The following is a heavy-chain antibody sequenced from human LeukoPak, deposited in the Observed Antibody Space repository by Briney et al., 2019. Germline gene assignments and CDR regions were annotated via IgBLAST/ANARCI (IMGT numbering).Heavy chain of an antibody. CDR2: ISHGGSEI. V-gene: IGHV3-7*01. CDR1: GFTFRTNW. CDR3: ATAVSVAGDS. D-gene: IGHD6-19*01. Sequence: PGGSLRLSCAASGFTFRTNWMSWFRQAPGKGLEWVAHISHGGSEIYYVDSVKGRFTISRDNAKTSLYLQMNSLRAEDTAVYYCATAVSVAGDSWGQGTLVTVSS. J-gene: IGHJ4*02.